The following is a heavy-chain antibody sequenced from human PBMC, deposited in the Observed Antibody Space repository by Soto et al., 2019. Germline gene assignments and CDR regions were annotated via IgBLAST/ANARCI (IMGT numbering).Heavy chain of an antibody. CDR2: IIPTFGTA. Sequence: ASVKVSCKASGGTFSSYAISWVRQAPGQGLEWMGGIIPTFGTANYAQKFQGRVTITADESTSTAYMELSSLRSEDTAVYYCARGSRYCSGGSCYFLPGIDYWGQGTLVTVSS. V-gene: IGHV1-69*13. J-gene: IGHJ4*02. D-gene: IGHD2-15*01. CDR3: ARGSRYCSGGSCYFLPGIDY. CDR1: GGTFSSYA.